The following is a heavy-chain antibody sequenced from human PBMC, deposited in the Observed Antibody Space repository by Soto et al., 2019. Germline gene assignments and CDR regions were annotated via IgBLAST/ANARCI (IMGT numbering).Heavy chain of an antibody. Sequence: SETLSLTCALSGGSVSSKRAAWNWIRQSPSRGLEWLGRTYYRSKWSTDYAVSVKSRITINSDTSKNQFSLQLNSVTPEDTAVYYCTRALSGSYDSWGQGTLGTAPQ. CDR3: TRALSGSYDS. J-gene: IGHJ5*01. D-gene: IGHD1-26*01. CDR1: GGSVSSKRAA. V-gene: IGHV6-1*01. CDR2: TYYRSKWST.